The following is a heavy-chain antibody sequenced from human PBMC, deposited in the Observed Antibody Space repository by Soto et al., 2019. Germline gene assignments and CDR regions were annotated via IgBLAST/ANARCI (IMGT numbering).Heavy chain of an antibody. J-gene: IGHJ6*02. CDR3: ARENGYSNAYYYFYGMDV. CDR1: GFTFSSYG. Sequence: QVQLVESGGGVVQPGRSLRLSCAASGFTFSSYGMHWVRQAPGKGLEWVAVIWYDGSNKYYADSVKGRFTISRDNSKNTLYLQMNSVRVEDTAVYYCARENGYSNAYYYFYGMDVWGQGTTVTVSS. D-gene: IGHD5-12*01. CDR2: IWYDGSNK. V-gene: IGHV3-33*01.